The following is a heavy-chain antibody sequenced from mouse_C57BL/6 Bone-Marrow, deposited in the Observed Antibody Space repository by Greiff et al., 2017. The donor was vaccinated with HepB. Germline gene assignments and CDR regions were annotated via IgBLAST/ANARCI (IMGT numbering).Heavy chain of an antibody. CDR2: ISDGGSYT. Sequence: EVMLVESGGGLVKPGGSLKLSCAASGFTFTSYAMPWVRQTPEKSLEWVATISDGGSYTYYPDNVKGRFTISRDNAKNILYLQMSHLKSEDTAMYYCARVHYDGYRFAYWGQGTLVTVSA. D-gene: IGHD2-3*01. CDR3: ARVHYDGYRFAY. V-gene: IGHV5-4*03. CDR1: GFTFTSYA. J-gene: IGHJ3*01.